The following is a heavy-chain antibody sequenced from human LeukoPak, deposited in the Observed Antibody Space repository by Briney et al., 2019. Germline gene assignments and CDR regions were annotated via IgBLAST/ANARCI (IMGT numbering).Heavy chain of an antibody. Sequence: KPGGSLRLSCAASGFTFDTYRMNWVRQAPGKGLEWVSSISASGSYIYYADSLKGRFTTSRDNTKNSLFLQMNSLRAEDTAVYYCARDSPGTTASDYWGQGTLVTVSS. CDR1: GFTFDTYR. CDR2: ISASGSYI. V-gene: IGHV3-21*01. CDR3: ARDSPGTTASDY. D-gene: IGHD1-1*01. J-gene: IGHJ4*02.